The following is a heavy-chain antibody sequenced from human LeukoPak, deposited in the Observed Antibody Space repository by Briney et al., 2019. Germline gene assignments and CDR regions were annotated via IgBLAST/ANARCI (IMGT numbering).Heavy chain of an antibody. CDR3: AKGSGGSLYYYYMDV. CDR2: ISGSGGST. V-gene: IGHV3-23*01. CDR1: GFTFSSYA. J-gene: IGHJ6*03. Sequence: GGSLRLSCAASGFTFSSYAMSWVRQAPGKGLERVSAISGSGGSTYYADSVKGRFTISRDNSKNTLYLQMNSLRAEDTAVYYCAKGSGGSLYYYYMDVWGKGTTVTVSS. D-gene: IGHD2-15*01.